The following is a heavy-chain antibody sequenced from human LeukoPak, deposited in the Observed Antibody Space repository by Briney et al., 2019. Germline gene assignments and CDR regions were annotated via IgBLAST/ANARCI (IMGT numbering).Heavy chain of an antibody. Sequence: PGGSLRLSCAASGFTFSSYAMHWVRQAPGKGVEGVAVISYDGSNKYYADSVKAPFTISRHNSKTPLYLQLNSLRAEDTAVYYCARITMVRGGYFDYWGQGTLVTVSS. D-gene: IGHD3-10*01. V-gene: IGHV3-30*04. CDR2: ISYDGSNK. J-gene: IGHJ4*02. CDR1: GFTFSSYA. CDR3: ARITMVRGGYFDY.